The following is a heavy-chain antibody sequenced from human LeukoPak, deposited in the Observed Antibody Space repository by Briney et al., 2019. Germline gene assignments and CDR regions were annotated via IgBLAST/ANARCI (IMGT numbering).Heavy chain of an antibody. CDR1: GGSISSYY. CDR2: IYYSGST. Sequence: PSETLSLTCTVSGGSISSYYWSWIRQPPGKGLEWIGYIYYSGSTSYNPSLKSRVTISVDTSKNQFSLKLSSVTAADTAVYYCARAPIRYDSSGYLKYYFDYWGQGTLVTVSS. V-gene: IGHV4-59*12. CDR3: ARAPIRYDSSGYLKYYFDY. J-gene: IGHJ4*02. D-gene: IGHD3-22*01.